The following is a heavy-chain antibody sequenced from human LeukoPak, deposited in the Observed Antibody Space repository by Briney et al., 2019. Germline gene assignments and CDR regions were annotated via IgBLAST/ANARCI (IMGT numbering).Heavy chain of an antibody. Sequence: GGSLRLSCTVSGFTVSSNSMSWVRQAPGKGLEWVSFIYSGGNTHYSDSVKGRFTISRDNSKNTLYLQMNSLRAEDTAVYYCAELGITMIGGVWGKGTTVTISS. CDR3: AELGITMIGGV. J-gene: IGHJ6*04. D-gene: IGHD3-10*02. CDR2: IYSGGNT. V-gene: IGHV3-66*01. CDR1: GFTVSSNS.